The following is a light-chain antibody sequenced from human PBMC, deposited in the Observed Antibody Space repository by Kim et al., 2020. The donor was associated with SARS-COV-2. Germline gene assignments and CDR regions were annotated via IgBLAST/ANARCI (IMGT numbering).Light chain of an antibody. CDR3: QQYGDLPLT. CDR2: GAS. CDR1: QSVTSSF. Sequence: SPGQRATLPCRASQSVTSSFLAWYQQKPGQAPRLLIYGASSRATGIADRFSGRGSGTDFTLTISRLQPEDFAVYYCQQYGDLPLTFGGGTKVDIK. J-gene: IGKJ4*01. V-gene: IGKV3-20*01.